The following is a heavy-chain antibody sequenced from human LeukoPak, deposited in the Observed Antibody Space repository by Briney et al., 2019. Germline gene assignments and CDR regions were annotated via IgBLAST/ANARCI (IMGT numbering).Heavy chain of an antibody. D-gene: IGHD3-22*01. Sequence: PSETLSLTCAVYGGSFSGYYWSWIRQPPGKGLKWIGEINHSGSTNYNPSLKSRVTISVDTSKNQFSLKLSSVTAADTAVYYCASRLIEYYDSSGYYPWGQGTLVTVSS. CDR3: ASRLIEYYDSSGYYP. CDR1: GGSFSGYY. V-gene: IGHV4-34*01. J-gene: IGHJ5*02. CDR2: INHSGST.